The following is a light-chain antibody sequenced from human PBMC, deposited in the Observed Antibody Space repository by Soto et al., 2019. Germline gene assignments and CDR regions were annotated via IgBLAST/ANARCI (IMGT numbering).Light chain of an antibody. CDR3: QQYNNWPRT. CDR1: QSVSSN. J-gene: IGKJ1*01. Sequence: EMGVTQCPATLSVSPGERATLSCRASQSVSSNLAWYQQKPGQAPRLLIYGASTRATGIPARFSGSGSETEFTLTISSLQSEDFAVYYCQQYNNWPRTFGQGTKV. CDR2: GAS. V-gene: IGKV3-15*01.